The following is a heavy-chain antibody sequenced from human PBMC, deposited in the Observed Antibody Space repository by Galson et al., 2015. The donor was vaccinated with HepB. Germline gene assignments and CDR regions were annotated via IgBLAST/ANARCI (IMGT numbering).Heavy chain of an antibody. D-gene: IGHD4-11*01. CDR3: ARDRATVSYYYYGMDV. J-gene: IGHJ6*02. CDR2: ISYDSSKK. CDR1: GSTFSSHA. Sequence: SLRLSCAASGSTFSSHAVHWVRQAPGKGLEWVAVISYDSSKKYYADSVKGRFTISRDNSRDTLYLQMNSLRTEDAAVYHCARDRATVSYYYYGMDVWGQGTTVTVSS. V-gene: IGHV3-30-3*01.